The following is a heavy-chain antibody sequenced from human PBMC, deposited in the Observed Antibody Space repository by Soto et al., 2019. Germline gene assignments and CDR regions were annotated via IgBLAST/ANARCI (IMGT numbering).Heavy chain of an antibody. V-gene: IGHV3-15*07. J-gene: IGHJ5*02. CDR2: IKRNRDGATT. D-gene: IGHD6-13*01. CDR3: TTIIILAGRGNWFDP. Sequence: EVQLVETGGALVKPGGSLRLSCAASGFTFTNAWMNWVRQAPGKGLEWVGRIKRNRDGATTDYAAHVKGRFTISRDDSKNMLYLQMNSLKTEDTVVYYCTTIIILAGRGNWFDPWGQGTLVTVSS. CDR1: GFTFTNAW.